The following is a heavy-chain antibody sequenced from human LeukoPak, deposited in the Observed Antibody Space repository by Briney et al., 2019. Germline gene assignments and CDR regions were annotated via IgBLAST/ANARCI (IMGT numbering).Heavy chain of an antibody. V-gene: IGHV3-53*01. Sequence: PGGSLRLSCAASGFSGFTFSSHAMSWVRQAPGKGLEWVSVIYSGGSTYYADSVKGRFTISRDNSKNTLYLQMNSLRAEDTAVYYCARDLSGYYPDAFDIWGQGTMVTVSS. CDR3: ARDLSGYYPDAFDI. D-gene: IGHD3-22*01. J-gene: IGHJ3*02. CDR2: IYSGGST. CDR1: GFSGFTFSSHA.